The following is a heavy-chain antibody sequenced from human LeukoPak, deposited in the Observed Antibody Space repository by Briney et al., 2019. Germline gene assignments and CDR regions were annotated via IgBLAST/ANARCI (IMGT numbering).Heavy chain of an antibody. J-gene: IGHJ5*02. Sequence: PGESLRLSCAASGFTFSGYTMSWVRQAPGKGLEWVSSILSSGSTSYYADSVKGRFTISRDQSKNTLYLQMNSLRAEDTAVYYCAKDIDYVWGSYRTYNWFDPWGQGTLVTVSS. D-gene: IGHD3-16*02. CDR1: GFTFSGYT. CDR2: ILSSGSTS. CDR3: AKDIDYVWGSYRTYNWFDP. V-gene: IGHV3-23*01.